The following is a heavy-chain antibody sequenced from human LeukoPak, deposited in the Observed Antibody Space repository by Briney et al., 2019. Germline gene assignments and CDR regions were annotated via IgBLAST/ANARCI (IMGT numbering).Heavy chain of an antibody. Sequence: GGSLRLSCAASGFTFSSYSMNWVRQAPGKGLEWVSYISSSSSTIYYADSVKGRFTISRDNAKNSLYLQMNSLRAEDTAVYYCARKSRNYYDSSGYRQDAFDIWGQGTMVTVSS. D-gene: IGHD3-22*01. CDR3: ARKSRNYYDSSGYRQDAFDI. V-gene: IGHV3-48*01. CDR2: ISSSSSTI. CDR1: GFTFSSYS. J-gene: IGHJ3*02.